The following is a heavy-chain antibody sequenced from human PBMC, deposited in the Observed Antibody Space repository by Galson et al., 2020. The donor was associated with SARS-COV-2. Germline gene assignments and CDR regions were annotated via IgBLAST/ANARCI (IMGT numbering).Heavy chain of an antibody. CDR2: ISSSSDYI. D-gene: IGHD1-26*01. J-gene: IGHJ6*02. V-gene: IGHV3-21*01. Sequence: GGSLRLSCAVSGFTFSSYSMNWVRQAPGKGLEWDSSISSSSDYIYYADSLKGRFTISRDNAKNSLSLQMNSLRAEDTAVYYCARDASWAMFGMDVWGLGTTVTVSS. CDR1: GFTFSSYS. CDR3: ARDASWAMFGMDV.